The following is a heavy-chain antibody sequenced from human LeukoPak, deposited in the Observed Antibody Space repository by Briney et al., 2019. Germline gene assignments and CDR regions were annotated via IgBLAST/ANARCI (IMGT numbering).Heavy chain of an antibody. CDR1: GGSISSYY. Sequence: PSEXLSLTCTVSGGSISSYYWSWLRQPPGKGLEWIGYIYYSGSTNYNPSLTSRVTISVDTSKNQFSLKLSSVTAADTAVYYCARGSIAVAAWFDPWGQGTLVTVSS. D-gene: IGHD6-19*01. J-gene: IGHJ5*02. V-gene: IGHV4-59*01. CDR2: IYYSGST. CDR3: ARGSIAVAAWFDP.